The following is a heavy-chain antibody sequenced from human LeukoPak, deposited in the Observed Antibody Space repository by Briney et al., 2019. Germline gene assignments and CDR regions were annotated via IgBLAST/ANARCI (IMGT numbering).Heavy chain of an antibody. J-gene: IGHJ4*02. D-gene: IGHD5-24*01. V-gene: IGHV1-2*06. CDR2: INPNSGGT. CDR1: GYTFAGYY. CDR3: ASIVWDGYRRYFDY. Sequence: ASVKVSCKASGYTFAGYYMHWVRQAPGQGLEWMGRINPNSGGTNYAQKFQGRVTMTRDTSISTAYMELSRLRSDDTAVYYCASIVWDGYRRYFDYWGQGTLVTVSS.